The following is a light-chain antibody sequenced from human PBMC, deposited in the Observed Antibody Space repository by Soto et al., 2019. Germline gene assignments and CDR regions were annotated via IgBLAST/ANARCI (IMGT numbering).Light chain of an antibody. CDR3: CSYAGSPRYV. V-gene: IGLV2-11*01. J-gene: IGLJ1*01. CDR1: SSDVGGYNY. CDR2: DVS. Sequence: QSALTQPRSVSGSPGQSVTISCTGTSSDVGGYNYVSWYQQHPGKAPKVMIYDVSERPSVGPDLFSGSKSGNTASLTISGLQAEDEAYYYCCSYAGSPRYVFGTGTKVTVL.